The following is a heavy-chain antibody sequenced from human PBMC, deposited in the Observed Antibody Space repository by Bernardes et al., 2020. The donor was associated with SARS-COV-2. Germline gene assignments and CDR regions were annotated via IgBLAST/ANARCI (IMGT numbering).Heavy chain of an antibody. D-gene: IGHD3-3*01. J-gene: IGHJ4*02. Sequence: ETLSLTCTVSGGSISSSSYYWGWIRQPPGKGLEWIGSIYYSGSTYYNPSLKSRVTISVDTSKNQFSLKLSSVTAADTAVYYCARIITIFGVVPTDFDYWGQGTLVTVSS. CDR1: GGSISSSSYY. V-gene: IGHV4-39*01. CDR3: ARIITIFGVVPTDFDY. CDR2: IYYSGST.